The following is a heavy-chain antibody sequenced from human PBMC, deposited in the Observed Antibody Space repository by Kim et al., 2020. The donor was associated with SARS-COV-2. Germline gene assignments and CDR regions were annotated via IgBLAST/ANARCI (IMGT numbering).Heavy chain of an antibody. D-gene: IGHD3-10*01. J-gene: IGHJ5*02. CDR1: GGSFSGYY. V-gene: IGHV4-34*01. CDR3: ARGPPAPLRDYYGSGSYRQLPSKINNWFDP. Sequence: SETLSLTCAVYGGSFSGYYWSWIRQPPGKGLEWIGEINHSGSTNYNPSLKSRVTISVDTSKNQFSLKLSSVTAADTAVYYCARGPPAPLRDYYGSGSYRQLPSKINNWFDPGGQGTLVTVSS. CDR2: INHSGST.